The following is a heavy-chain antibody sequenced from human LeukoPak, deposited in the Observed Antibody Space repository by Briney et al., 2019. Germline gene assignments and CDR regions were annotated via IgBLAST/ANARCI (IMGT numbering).Heavy chain of an antibody. V-gene: IGHV1-18*01. CDR3: ARDYDILTGYYTPDY. Sequence: GASVKVSCKASGGTFSSYAISWVRQAPGQGLEWMGWISAYNGNTNYAQKLQGRVTMTTDTSTSTAYMELRSLRSDDTAVYYCARDYDILTGYYTPDYWGQGTLVTVSS. D-gene: IGHD3-9*01. J-gene: IGHJ4*02. CDR2: ISAYNGNT. CDR1: GGTFSSYA.